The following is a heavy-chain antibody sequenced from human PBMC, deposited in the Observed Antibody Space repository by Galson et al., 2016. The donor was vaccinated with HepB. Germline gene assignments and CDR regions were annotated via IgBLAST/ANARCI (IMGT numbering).Heavy chain of an antibody. CDR1: GFTFNHYG. V-gene: IGHV4-34*01. J-gene: IGHJ5*02. CDR2: IDHSGST. D-gene: IGHD2-2*01. Sequence: LRLSCAASGFTFNHYGMHWVRQPPGKGLEWIGEIDHSGSTNYNPSLKSRVTISADTSKNQVSLNLGSVTAADTAVYYCARRTVVPTAGNWFDPWGQGTLVTVSS. CDR3: ARRTVVPTAGNWFDP.